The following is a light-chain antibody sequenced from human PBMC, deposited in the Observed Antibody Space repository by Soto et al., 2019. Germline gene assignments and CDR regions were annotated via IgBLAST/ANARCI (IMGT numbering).Light chain of an antibody. V-gene: IGLV1-40*01. CDR2: GNS. Sequence: QSVLTQPPSVSGAPGQRVTISCTGSSSNIGAGYDVHWYQQLPGTAPKLLIYGNSNRPSGVPDRFSGSKSSTSASLAITGLQAEDEADYYCQSYDSSLSGLGVFGGGTKLTVL. CDR3: QSYDSSLSGLGV. CDR1: SSNIGAGYD. J-gene: IGLJ2*01.